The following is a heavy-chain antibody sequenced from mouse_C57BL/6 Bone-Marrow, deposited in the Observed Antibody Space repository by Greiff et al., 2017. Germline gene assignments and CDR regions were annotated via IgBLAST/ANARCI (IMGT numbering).Heavy chain of an antibody. V-gene: IGHV5-17*01. Sequence: EVNLVESGGGLVKPGGSLKLSCAASGFTFSDYGMHWVRQAPEKGLEWVAYISSGSSTIYYADTVKGRFTISRDNAKNTLFLQMTSLRSEDTAMYYCAIPHYYAMDYWGQGTSVTVSS. CDR3: AIPHYYAMDY. CDR1: GFTFSDYG. CDR2: ISSGSSTI. J-gene: IGHJ4*01.